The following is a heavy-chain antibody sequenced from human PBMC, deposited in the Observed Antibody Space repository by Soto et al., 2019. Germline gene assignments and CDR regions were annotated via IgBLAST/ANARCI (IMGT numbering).Heavy chain of an antibody. CDR3: ARDVKYCSGGSCSEVLLPLYYYYYGMDV. D-gene: IGHD2-15*01. CDR2: IIPIFGTA. V-gene: IGHV1-69*12. J-gene: IGHJ6*02. Sequence: QVQLVQSGAEVKKPGSSVKVSCKASGGTFSSYAISWVRQAPGQGLEWMGGIIPIFGTANYAQKFQGRVTITADESTSTAYMELSSLRSEDTAVYYCARDVKYCSGGSCSEVLLPLYYYYYGMDVWGQGTTVTVSS. CDR1: GGTFSSYA.